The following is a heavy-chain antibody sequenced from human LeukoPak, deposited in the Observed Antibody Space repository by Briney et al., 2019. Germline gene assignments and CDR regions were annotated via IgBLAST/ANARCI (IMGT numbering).Heavy chain of an antibody. V-gene: IGHV3-30*19. CDR1: GFTFSSYG. CDR3: ARAWEAVAGNYGVIDY. D-gene: IGHD4-17*01. Sequence: PGGSLRLSCAASGFTFSSYGMHWVRQAPGKGLEWVAVISYDGSNKYYADSVKGRFTISRDNSKNTLYLQMNSLRAEDTAVYYCARAWEAVAGNYGVIDYWGQGTLVTVSS. J-gene: IGHJ4*02. CDR2: ISYDGSNK.